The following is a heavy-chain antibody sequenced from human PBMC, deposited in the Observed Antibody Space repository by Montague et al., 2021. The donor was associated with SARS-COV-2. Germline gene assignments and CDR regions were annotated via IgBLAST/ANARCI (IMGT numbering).Heavy chain of an antibody. CDR2: IYYSGST. CDR3: ARTYYDILTGYYNRGAFDI. D-gene: IGHD3-9*01. Sequence: SETLSLTCTVSGGSISSYYWSWIRQPPGKGLEWIGYIYYSGSTNYNPSLKSRVTISVDTSKNQFSLKLSPVTAADTAVYYCARTYYDILTGYYNRGAFDIWAKGQWSPSLQ. J-gene: IGHJ3*02. V-gene: IGHV4-59*08. CDR1: GGSISSYY.